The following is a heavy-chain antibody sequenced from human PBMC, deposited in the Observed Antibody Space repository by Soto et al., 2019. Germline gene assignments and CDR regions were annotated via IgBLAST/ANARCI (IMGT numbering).Heavy chain of an antibody. CDR2: ISASGGST. CDR3: ANLEGPGGIPGGMDV. V-gene: IGHV3-23*01. Sequence: EVQLLESGGGLVQPGGSLRLSCAASGFTFSNYAMGWVRQAPGKGLEWVSAISASGGSTHYADSVKGRFTISRDNSKNTLYLQMHGLRAEDTAVYYCANLEGPGGIPGGMDVWGQGTSVTVSS. D-gene: IGHD3-10*01. CDR1: GFTFSNYA. J-gene: IGHJ6*02.